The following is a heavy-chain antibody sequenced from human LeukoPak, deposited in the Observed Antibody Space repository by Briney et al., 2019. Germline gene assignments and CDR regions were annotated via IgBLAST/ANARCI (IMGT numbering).Heavy chain of an antibody. Sequence: ASVKVSCKASGYTFTGYYMHWVRQAPGQGLEWMGRINPNSGGTNYAQKFQGRVTMTRDTSISTAYMELSRLRSDDTAVYYCARGSIPAAIGDNWFDPWGQGTLVTVSS. V-gene: IGHV1-2*06. CDR3: ARGSIPAAIGDNWFDP. CDR2: INPNSGGT. J-gene: IGHJ5*02. D-gene: IGHD2-2*02. CDR1: GYTFTGYY.